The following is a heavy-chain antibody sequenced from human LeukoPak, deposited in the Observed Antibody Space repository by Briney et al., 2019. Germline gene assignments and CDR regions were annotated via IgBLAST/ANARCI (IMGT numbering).Heavy chain of an antibody. CDR3: ARVYSGYESAYYYYMDV. CDR2: INWNGGST. D-gene: IGHD5-12*01. Sequence: GGSLRLSCAASGFTFDDYGMSWVRQAPGKGLEWVSGINWNGGSTGYADSVKGRFTISRDNAKNSLYLQMNGLRAEDTALYYCARVYSGYESAYYYYMDVWGKGTTVTVSS. CDR1: GFTFDDYG. V-gene: IGHV3-20*04. J-gene: IGHJ6*03.